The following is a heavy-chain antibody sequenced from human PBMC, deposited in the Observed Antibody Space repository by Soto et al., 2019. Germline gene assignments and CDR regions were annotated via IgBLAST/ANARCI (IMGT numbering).Heavy chain of an antibody. CDR2: ITPNSTDT. J-gene: IGHJ6*02. Sequence: QVHLVESGGGSVKPGGSLRLSCAAAGFTFSDYYMSWIRQAPGKGLEWVAYITPNSTDTDYADSVKGRFTISRDNARNTLYLQMNSLRAEDTAVYYCTRGHHSMDVWGQGTAVTVSS. CDR1: GFTFSDYY. CDR3: TRGHHSMDV. V-gene: IGHV3-11*06.